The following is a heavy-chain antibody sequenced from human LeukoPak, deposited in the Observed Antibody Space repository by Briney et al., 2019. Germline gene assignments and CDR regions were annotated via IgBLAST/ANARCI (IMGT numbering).Heavy chain of an antibody. CDR1: GFTFRSAW. D-gene: IGHD3-16*02. CDR2: INSDGSAT. J-gene: IGHJ4*02. CDR3: ARGTAGYHSSYFDY. V-gene: IGHV3-74*01. Sequence: GGSLRLSCAASGFTFRSAWMHWVRQAPGKGLVWVSRINSDGSATAYADSVKGRFTISRDNAENTLYLQMNSLRAEDTAVYYCARGTAGYHSSYFDYWGQGTLVTVSS.